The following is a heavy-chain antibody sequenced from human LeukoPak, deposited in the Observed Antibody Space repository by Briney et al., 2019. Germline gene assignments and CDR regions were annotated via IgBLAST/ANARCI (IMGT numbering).Heavy chain of an antibody. Sequence: SETLSLTCSVSGGSVSNYYWSWIRQPPGKGLEWIGYAYYTGSTDYNPSLKSRVTMFEDKSKNQFSLRLYSVTVADTAVYYCARHFAYSSSSYFDYWGQGSLVTVSS. CDR2: AYYTGST. CDR1: GGSVSNYY. J-gene: IGHJ4*02. D-gene: IGHD6-6*01. CDR3: ARHFAYSSSSYFDY. V-gene: IGHV4-59*08.